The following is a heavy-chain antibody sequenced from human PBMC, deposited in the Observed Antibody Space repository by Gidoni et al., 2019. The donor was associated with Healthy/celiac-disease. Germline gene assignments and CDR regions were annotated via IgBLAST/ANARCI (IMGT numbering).Heavy chain of an antibody. V-gene: IGHV4-34*01. Sequence: QVQLQQCGAGLLKPSETLSLTCAVYGGSFSGYYWSWIRQPPGKGREWIGEINHSGSTNYNPSLKSRVTISVDTSKNQFSLKLSYVTAADTAVYYCARENHERVPYGMDVWGQGTTVTVSS. CDR2: INHSGST. CDR3: ARENHERVPYGMDV. J-gene: IGHJ6*02. CDR1: GGSFSGYY. D-gene: IGHD3-10*01.